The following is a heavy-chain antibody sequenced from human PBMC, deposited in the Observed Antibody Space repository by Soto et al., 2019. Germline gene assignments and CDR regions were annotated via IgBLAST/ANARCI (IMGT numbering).Heavy chain of an antibody. CDR2: ISGSGGSS. CDR1: GFTFSSHG. Sequence: PGGSLRLSCAGSGFTFSSHGMTWVRQAPGKGLQWVSAISGSGGSSYFADSVKGRFTISRDNSKNMLYLEMSSLRAEDTAIYFCAKGSIEYSASIDYWGQGTLVTVSS. CDR3: AKGSIEYSASIDY. J-gene: IGHJ4*02. V-gene: IGHV3-23*01. D-gene: IGHD4-4*01.